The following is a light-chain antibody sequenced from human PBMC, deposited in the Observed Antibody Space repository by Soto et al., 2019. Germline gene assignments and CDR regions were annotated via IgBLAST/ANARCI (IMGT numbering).Light chain of an antibody. Sequence: IVFTQSPGTLSLSPGERATLSCRASQSVSSSYLAWYQQKPGQAPRLLIYGASSRATGIPDRFSGSGSGTDFTLTISRLEPEDFAVYYCQQYGSSPARTFGQGTKVDI. CDR1: QSVSSSY. CDR2: GAS. J-gene: IGKJ1*01. CDR3: QQYGSSPART. V-gene: IGKV3-20*01.